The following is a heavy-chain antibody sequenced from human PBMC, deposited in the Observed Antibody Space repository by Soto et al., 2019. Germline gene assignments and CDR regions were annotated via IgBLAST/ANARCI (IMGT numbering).Heavy chain of an antibody. Sequence: GGSLRLSCAASGFTFSDYYMSWIRQAPGKGLEWVSYISSSSSYTNYADSVKGRFTISRDNAKNSLYLQMNSLRAEDTAVYYCARDKVYYDSSGPVRAFDIWGQGTMVTVSS. CDR2: ISSSSSYT. CDR1: GFTFSDYY. D-gene: IGHD3-22*01. CDR3: ARDKVYYDSSGPVRAFDI. J-gene: IGHJ3*02. V-gene: IGHV3-11*05.